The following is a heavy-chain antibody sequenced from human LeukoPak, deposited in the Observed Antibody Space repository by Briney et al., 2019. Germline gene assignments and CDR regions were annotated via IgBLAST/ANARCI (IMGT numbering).Heavy chain of an antibody. J-gene: IGHJ4*02. CDR3: ASPFDY. CDR1: GFTFDDYA. CDR2: ISSSSDTI. Sequence: GGSLRLSCAASGFTFDDYAMHWVRQAPGKGLEWVSYISSSSDTIYYADSVKGRFTISRDNAKNSLYLQMSSLRDEDTAVYYCASPFDYWGQGTLVTVSS. V-gene: IGHV3-48*02.